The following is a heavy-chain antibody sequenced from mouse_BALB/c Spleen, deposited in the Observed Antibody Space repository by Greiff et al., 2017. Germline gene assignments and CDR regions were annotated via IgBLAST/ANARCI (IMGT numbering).Heavy chain of an antibody. V-gene: IGHV5-17*02. D-gene: IGHD2-1*01. CDR2: ISSGSSTI. Sequence: EVQLVESGGGLVQPGGSRKLSCAASGFTFSSFGMHWVRQAPEKGLEWVAYISSGSSTIYYADTVKGRFTISRDNPKNTLFLQMTSLRSEDTAMYYCARDGNYFPFDYWGQGTTLTVSS. CDR3: ARDGNYFPFDY. CDR1: GFTFSSFG. J-gene: IGHJ2*01.